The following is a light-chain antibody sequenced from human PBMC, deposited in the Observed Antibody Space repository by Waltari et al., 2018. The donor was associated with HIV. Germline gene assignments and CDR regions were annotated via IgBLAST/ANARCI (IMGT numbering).Light chain of an antibody. J-gene: IGLJ2*01. Sequence: QPVVTQSPSAAASLGASVRLTCTLSSGHSDYAIAGHQQHPQKGPRYLMRLNNDGSHYTGDGIPDRFSGSSSGAERYLIISSLQSGDEADYYCQTWDTGIIIFGGGTKLTVL. CDR1: SGHSDYA. CDR2: LNNDGSH. CDR3: QTWDTGIII. V-gene: IGLV4-69*01.